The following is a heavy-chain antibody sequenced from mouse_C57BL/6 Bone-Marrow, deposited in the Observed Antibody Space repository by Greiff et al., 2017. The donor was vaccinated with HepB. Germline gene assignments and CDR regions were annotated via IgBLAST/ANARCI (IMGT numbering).Heavy chain of an antibody. CDR2: IHPNSGST. Sequence: VQLQQPGAELVKPGASVKLSCKASGYTFTSYWMHWVKQRPGQGLEWIGMIHPNSGSTNYNEKFKSKATLTVDKSSSTAYMQLSSLTSEDSAVYYCATLVATRYFDVWGTGTTVTVSS. CDR3: ATLVATRYFDV. CDR1: GYTFTSYW. J-gene: IGHJ1*03. V-gene: IGHV1-64*01. D-gene: IGHD1-1*01.